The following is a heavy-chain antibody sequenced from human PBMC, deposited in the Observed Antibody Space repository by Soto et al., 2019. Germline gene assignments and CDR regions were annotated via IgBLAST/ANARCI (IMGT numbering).Heavy chain of an antibody. J-gene: IGHJ4*02. D-gene: IGHD5-12*01. CDR3: ARGQEMATRGLDY. Sequence: QVQLVQSGAEVKKPGSSVKVSCKASGGTFSSYTISWVRQAPGQGLEWMGRIIPILGIANYAQKFQGRVTXTXDXXTSTAYMELSSLRSEDTAVYYCARGQEMATRGLDYWGQGTLVTVSS. CDR1: GGTFSSYT. V-gene: IGHV1-69*02. CDR2: IIPILGIA.